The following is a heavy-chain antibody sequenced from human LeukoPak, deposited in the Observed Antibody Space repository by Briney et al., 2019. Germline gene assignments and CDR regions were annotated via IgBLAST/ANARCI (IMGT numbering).Heavy chain of an antibody. J-gene: IGHJ3*02. CDR1: GFTFSSYG. Sequence: GGSLRLSCAASGFTFSSYGMHWVRQAPGKGLEWVAVISYDGSNKYYADSVKGRFTISRENSKNTLYLQMNSLRAEDTAVYYCAKDLDSSGYYYSAFDIWGQGTMVTVSS. CDR3: AKDLDSSGYYYSAFDI. V-gene: IGHV3-30*18. CDR2: ISYDGSNK. D-gene: IGHD3-22*01.